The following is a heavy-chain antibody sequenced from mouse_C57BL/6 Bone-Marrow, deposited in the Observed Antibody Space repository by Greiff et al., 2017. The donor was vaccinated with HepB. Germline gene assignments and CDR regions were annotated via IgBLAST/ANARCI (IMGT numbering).Heavy chain of an antibody. J-gene: IGHJ2*01. CDR3: APLYGNYFDY. Sequence: EVQLVESGGGLVKPGGSLKLSCAASGFTFSDYGMHWVRQAPEKGLEWVAYISSGSSTIYYADTVKGRFTISRDNAKNTLFLQMTSLRSEDTAMYYFAPLYGNYFDYSGPLTTLTFSS. D-gene: IGHD2-10*02. CDR2: ISSGSSTI. V-gene: IGHV5-17*01. CDR1: GFTFSDYG.